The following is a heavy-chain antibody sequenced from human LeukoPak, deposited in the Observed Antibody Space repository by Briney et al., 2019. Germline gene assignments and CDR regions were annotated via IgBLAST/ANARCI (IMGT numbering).Heavy chain of an antibody. Sequence: GGSLRLSCAASGFTFSSYSMNWVRQAPGKGLEWVSSISSSSSTIYYADSVKGRFTIPRDNAKNSLYLQMNSLRAEDTAVYYCARDFYDSSGYYDAFDIWGQGTMVTVSS. CDR3: ARDFYDSSGYYDAFDI. V-gene: IGHV3-21*01. J-gene: IGHJ3*02. CDR2: ISSSSSTI. CDR1: GFTFSSYS. D-gene: IGHD3-22*01.